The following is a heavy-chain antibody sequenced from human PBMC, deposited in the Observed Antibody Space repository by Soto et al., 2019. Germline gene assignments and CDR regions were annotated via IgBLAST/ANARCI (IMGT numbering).Heavy chain of an antibody. CDR2: IYVTGAV. D-gene: IGHD2-21*01. J-gene: IGHJ5*02. CDR1: VAALNSGNYY. CDR3: ARLRIATNNYKWFDP. Sequence: TLSLTCSFSVAALNSGNYYWSWIRQVPGKGLEWIGHIYVTGAVDYNPSLRDRITISQDTSERQFSLNLRLVTAADTAVYYCARLRIATNNYKWFDPWGQGTLVTVSS. V-gene: IGHV4-31*03.